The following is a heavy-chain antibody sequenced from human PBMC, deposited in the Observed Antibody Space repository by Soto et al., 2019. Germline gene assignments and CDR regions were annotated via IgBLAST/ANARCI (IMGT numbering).Heavy chain of an antibody. D-gene: IGHD3-22*01. V-gene: IGHV1-18*04. CDR3: VRANEGGYYDSSGYYDF. CDR1: GYRFSSYG. CDR2: ISTYSGNT. Sequence: VASVKFSCQSSGYRFSSYGICWVRQAPGQGLQWMGWISTYSGNTNFAQDFRDRLTMTTDTSTNTAYMELRSLRSDDRAVYYCVRANEGGYYDSSGYYDFWGQGTLVTVSS. J-gene: IGHJ4*02.